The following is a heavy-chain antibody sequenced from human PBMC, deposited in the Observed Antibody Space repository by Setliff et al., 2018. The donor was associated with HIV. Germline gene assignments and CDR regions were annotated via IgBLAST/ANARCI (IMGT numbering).Heavy chain of an antibody. CDR1: GDSITSAAFY. D-gene: IGHD3-10*01. CDR3: ARDRYYGSGSYYNYFDY. V-gene: IGHV4-61*09. J-gene: IGHJ4*02. CDR2: IYTNGGA. Sequence: PSETLSLTCTVSGDSITSAAFYWTWVRQPAGKGLEWIGHIYTNGGADYNSSLKSRVTISMDAPKNQFSLKLTSVTAADAAVYYCARDRYYGSGSYYNYFDYWGQGILVTSPQ.